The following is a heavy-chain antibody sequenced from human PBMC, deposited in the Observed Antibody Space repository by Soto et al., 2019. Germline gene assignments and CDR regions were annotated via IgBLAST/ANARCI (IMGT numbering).Heavy chain of an antibody. Sequence: QVQLQESGPGLVKPSQTLSLTCTVSGGSISSGDYYWSWIRQPPGKGLEWIGYIYYSGSTYYNPSLKSRVTISVDTSKNQFSLKLSSVTAAATAVYYCASFRGAREYQLPGYWFDPWGQGTLVTVSS. CDR3: ASFRGAREYQLPGYWFDP. D-gene: IGHD2-2*01. CDR1: GGSISSGDYY. V-gene: IGHV4-30-4*01. CDR2: IYYSGST. J-gene: IGHJ5*02.